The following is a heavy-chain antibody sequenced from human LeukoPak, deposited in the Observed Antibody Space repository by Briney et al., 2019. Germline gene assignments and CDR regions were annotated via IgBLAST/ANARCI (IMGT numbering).Heavy chain of an antibody. J-gene: IGHJ4*02. Sequence: GGSLKLSCAASGFTVSSNYMSWVRQAPGKGLEWVSVIYSGGSTYYADSVKGRFTISRDNSKNTLYLQMNSLRAEDTAVYYCARDMPSYDILTGYYKGGSFTFDYWGQGTLVTVSS. CDR2: IYSGGST. V-gene: IGHV3-53*01. CDR3: ARDMPSYDILTGYYKGGSFTFDY. CDR1: GFTVSSNY. D-gene: IGHD3-9*01.